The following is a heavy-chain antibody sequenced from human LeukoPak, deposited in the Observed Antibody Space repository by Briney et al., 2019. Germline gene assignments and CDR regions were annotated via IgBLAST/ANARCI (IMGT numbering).Heavy chain of an antibody. D-gene: IGHD3-22*01. CDR1: GYTFTGCY. CDR2: INPKSGGT. V-gene: IGHV1-2*02. CDR3: AREDSRGYDY. J-gene: IGHJ4*02. Sequence: ASVKVSCKASGYTFTGCYMHWVRHAPGQGVEWMGWINPKSGGTNNAQNFQGRVTMTRDTAISTAYMEVSRLRSDDTAVYYCAREDSRGYDYWGQGTLVTVSS.